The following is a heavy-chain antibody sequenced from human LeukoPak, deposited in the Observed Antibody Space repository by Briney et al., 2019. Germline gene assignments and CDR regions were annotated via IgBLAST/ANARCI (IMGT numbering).Heavy chain of an antibody. CDR2: ISSSSSYI. CDR1: GFTFSSYS. Sequence: GGSLRLSCAASGFTFSSYSMNWVRQAPGKGLEWVSSISSSSSYIYYADSVKGRFTISRDNAKNSLYLQMNSLRAEDTAVYYCARGPERVRYGSGSYPDYWGQGTLVTVSS. D-gene: IGHD3-10*01. J-gene: IGHJ4*02. CDR3: ARGPERVRYGSGSYPDY. V-gene: IGHV3-21*01.